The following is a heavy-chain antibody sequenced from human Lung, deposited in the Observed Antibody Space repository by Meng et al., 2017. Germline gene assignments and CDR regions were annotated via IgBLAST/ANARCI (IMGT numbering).Heavy chain of an antibody. CDR1: GYTFSTYT. V-gene: IGHV1-3*01. CDR3: ARDAAMVKGGDY. CDR2: INAGNGNT. D-gene: IGHD5-18*01. J-gene: IGHJ4*02. Sequence: QVQLVQSGAEVKTPGASGKVSCKASGYTFSTYTMHWGRQAPGQRLEWMGWINAGNGNTKFSQKFQGRVTITRDTSASTAYMELSSLRSEDTAVYYCARDAAMVKGGDYWGQGTLVTVSS.